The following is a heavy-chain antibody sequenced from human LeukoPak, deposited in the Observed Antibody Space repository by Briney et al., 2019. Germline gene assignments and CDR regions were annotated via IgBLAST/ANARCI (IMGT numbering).Heavy chain of an antibody. V-gene: IGHV3-74*01. CDR2: ISTDGSST. CDR3: ARRTVAGSLDY. CDR1: GFTFNNYW. J-gene: IGHJ4*02. Sequence: GSLRLSCAASGFTFNNYWMHWVRRAPGKGLVWVSRISTDGSSTSYGDSVEGRFTISRDNAKNTLYLQMNSLRTEDTAVYYCARRTVAGSLDYWGQGSLVTVSS. D-gene: IGHD6-19*01.